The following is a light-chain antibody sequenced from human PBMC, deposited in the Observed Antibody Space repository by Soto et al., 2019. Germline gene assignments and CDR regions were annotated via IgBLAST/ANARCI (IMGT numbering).Light chain of an antibody. CDR2: DVS. J-gene: IGKJ1*01. CDR3: QQYTPYSPWA. Sequence: DIQMTQSPSTLSASVGDKVTITCRASQSLGNLLAWYQQEPGKAPSLLIYDVSTLQSGVPSRFSGSGSGTEFTLTITDLQPADFATYFCQQYTPYSPWAFGQGTKVEFK. CDR1: QSLGNL. V-gene: IGKV1-5*01.